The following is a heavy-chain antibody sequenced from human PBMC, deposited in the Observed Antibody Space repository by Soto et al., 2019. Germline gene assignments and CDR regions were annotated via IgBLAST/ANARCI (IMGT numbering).Heavy chain of an antibody. CDR3: ARNIVMVTAHGGMDF. J-gene: IGHJ6*02. D-gene: IGHD2-21*02. CDR2: INPSGGST. CDR1: RYAKTSNS. V-gene: IGHV1-46*01. Sequence: CKEPRYAKTSNSMCWVRHAPRQVLEWMGIINPSGGSTSYAQKFQGRVTMTRDTSTSTVYMELSSLRSDDTAVYYCARNIVMVTAHGGMDFLGQGTTVT.